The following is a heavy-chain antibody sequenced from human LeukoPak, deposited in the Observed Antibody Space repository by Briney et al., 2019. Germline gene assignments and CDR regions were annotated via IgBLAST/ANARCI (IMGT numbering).Heavy chain of an antibody. CDR2: IKSDGNIT. D-gene: IGHD3-3*01. Sequence: PGGSLRLSCAASGFTFSNYWMYWVRQAPGKGLVWVSQIKSDGNITNYAASVKGRFTISRDNAKNTLFLQMNSLRAEDTAIYYCGRSGDFWSGSGVAYWGQGTLVTVSS. J-gene: IGHJ4*02. V-gene: IGHV3-74*01. CDR1: GFTFSNYW. CDR3: GRSGDFWSGSGVAY.